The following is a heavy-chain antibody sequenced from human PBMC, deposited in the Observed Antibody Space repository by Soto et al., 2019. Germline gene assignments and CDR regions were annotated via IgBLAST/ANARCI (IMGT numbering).Heavy chain of an antibody. V-gene: IGHV5-51*01. CDR2: IYPGDSDT. D-gene: IGHD4-4*01. CDR3: WRRHGNFLIDY. J-gene: IGHJ4*02. CDR1: GYSFSSNW. Sequence: EVQLVQSGVEVKKPGESLKISCKGSGYSFSSNWIGWVRQMPGTGLEWMGIIYPGDSDTRYSPSFQGQVTISADTSISTAYLQWTSLKASDTAMYYCWRRHGNFLIDYWGQGTLVTVSS.